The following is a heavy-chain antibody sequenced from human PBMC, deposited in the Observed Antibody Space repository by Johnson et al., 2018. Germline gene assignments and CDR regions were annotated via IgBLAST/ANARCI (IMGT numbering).Heavy chain of an antibody. CDR2: INSDGSST. CDR1: GFTFSSYW. CDR3: AREDVSGGRYFQH. Sequence: VRLQESGGGLVQPGGSLRLSCAASGFTFSSYWMHWVRQAPGKGLVWVSRINSDGSSTSYADSVKGRFTISRPNAKNTLQLQVNRLRAEDTAVYYCAREDVSGGRYFQHWGQGTLVTVSS. D-gene: IGHD6-25*01. V-gene: IGHV3-74*01. J-gene: IGHJ1*01.